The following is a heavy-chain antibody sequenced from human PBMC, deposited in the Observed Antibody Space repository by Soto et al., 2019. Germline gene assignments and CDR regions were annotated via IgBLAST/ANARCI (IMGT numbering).Heavy chain of an antibody. Sequence: EVQLVESGGVVVQPGGSLRLSCAASGFTFDDYTMHWVRQAPGKGLEWVSLISWDGGSTYYVDSVKGRFTISRDNSKNSLYLQMNSLRTEDTALYYCAKDIISFGSSSSPLYFDYWGQGTLVTVSS. CDR2: ISWDGGST. CDR1: GFTFDDYT. J-gene: IGHJ4*02. D-gene: IGHD6-6*01. CDR3: AKDIISFGSSSSPLYFDY. V-gene: IGHV3-43*01.